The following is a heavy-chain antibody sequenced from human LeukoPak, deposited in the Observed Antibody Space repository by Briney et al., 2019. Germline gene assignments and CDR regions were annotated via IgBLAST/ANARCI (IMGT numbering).Heavy chain of an antibody. V-gene: IGHV4-59*08. CDR3: ARQDHYGSGNYPYYYGMDV. CDR2: IYYIGST. D-gene: IGHD3-10*01. CDR1: GGSISRYY. Sequence: SETLSLTCTVSGGSISRYYWSWIRQPPGKGLEWIGYIYYIGSTNYNPSLKSRVTISVDTSKNQFSLKLRSVTAADTAVYYCARQDHYGSGNYPYYYGMDVWGRGTTVTVSS. J-gene: IGHJ6*02.